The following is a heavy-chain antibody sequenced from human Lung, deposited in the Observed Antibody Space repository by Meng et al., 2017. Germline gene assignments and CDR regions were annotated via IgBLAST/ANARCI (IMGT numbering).Heavy chain of an antibody. J-gene: IGHJ4*02. CDR3: ARGPLRGLTLTGYYDS. Sequence: QVQPEEQGPGLGKPSQTLSLTCTVSIGSISSDSYWGWIRQPPGKHLEWIGYIYSSGNAYYNPSLKSRVTITVDTSKNQFSLKVNSVTAADTAVYFCARGPLRGLTLTGYYDSWGQGRLVTVSS. V-gene: IGHV4-30-4*08. CDR1: IGSISSDSY. D-gene: IGHD3-9*01. CDR2: IYSSGNA.